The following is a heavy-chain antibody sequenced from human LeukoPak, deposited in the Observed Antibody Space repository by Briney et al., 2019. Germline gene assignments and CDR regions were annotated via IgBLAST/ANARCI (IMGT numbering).Heavy chain of an antibody. D-gene: IGHD3-22*01. CDR2: ISGSGGST. V-gene: IGHV3-23*01. J-gene: IGHJ4*02. Sequence: PGGSLRLSCAASGFTFSSYAMSWVRQAPGKGLEWVSAISGSGGSTYYADSVKGRFTISRDNSKNTLYLQMNSLRAEDTAVYYCAKRVTMIVVVTDPDDYRGQGTLVTVSS. CDR1: GFTFSSYA. CDR3: AKRVTMIVVVTDPDDY.